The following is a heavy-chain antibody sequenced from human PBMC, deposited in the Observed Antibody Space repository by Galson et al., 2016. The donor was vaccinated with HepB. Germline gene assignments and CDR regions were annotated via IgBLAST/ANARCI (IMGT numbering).Heavy chain of an antibody. CDR1: GLTFSNYG. D-gene: IGHD3-9*01. CDR3: AKDRDEYYDILTGYPSVDY. CDR2: IWFDGSYK. J-gene: IGHJ4*02. Sequence: SLRLSCAASGLTFSNYGMHWLRQAPGKGLEWVAVIWFDGSYKYYIDSVKGRFTISRDNSKNTMYLQMNSLRAEDTAVYYCAKDRDEYYDILTGYPSVDYWGQGTLVTVSS. V-gene: IGHV3-33*06.